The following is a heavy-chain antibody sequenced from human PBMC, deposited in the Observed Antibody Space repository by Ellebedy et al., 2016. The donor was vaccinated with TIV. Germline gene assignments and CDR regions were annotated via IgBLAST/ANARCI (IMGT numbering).Heavy chain of an antibody. Sequence: SETLSLXXTVSGGSISSSSYYWGWIRQPAGKGLEWIGRIYTSGSTNYNPSLKSRVTISVDTSKNQFSLKLSSVTAADTAVYYCARASRGGEVPDWGQGTLVTVSS. D-gene: IGHD3-10*01. V-gene: IGHV4-61*02. CDR1: GGSISSSSYY. J-gene: IGHJ4*02. CDR2: IYTSGST. CDR3: ARASRGGEVPD.